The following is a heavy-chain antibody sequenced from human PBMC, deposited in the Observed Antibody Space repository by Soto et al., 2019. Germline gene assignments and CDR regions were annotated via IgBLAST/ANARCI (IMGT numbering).Heavy chain of an antibody. V-gene: IGHV4-59*01. J-gene: IGHJ4*02. D-gene: IGHD3-3*01. Sequence: PSETLSLTCTVSGGSISSYYWSWIRQPPGKGLEWIGYIYYSGSTNYNPSLKSRVTISVDTSKNQFSLKLSSVTAADTAVYYCARAYDFWSGFDYWGQGTLVTV. CDR1: GGSISSYY. CDR3: ARAYDFWSGFDY. CDR2: IYYSGST.